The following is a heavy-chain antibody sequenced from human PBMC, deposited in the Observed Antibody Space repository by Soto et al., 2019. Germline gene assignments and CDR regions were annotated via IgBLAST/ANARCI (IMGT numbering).Heavy chain of an antibody. D-gene: IGHD2-21*02. CDR2: IIPIFGTP. Sequence: QVQLVQSGAEVKKPGSSVKVSCTASGGTFNNYAISWVRQAPGQGLEWLGGIIPIFGTPQYAQRFQGRVTITADKSTDTVYLELRSDDAAVYYCARSEYTDLNFYAMDVWGQGTTVTVSS. CDR3: ARSEYTDLNFYAMDV. J-gene: IGHJ6*02. V-gene: IGHV1-69*06. CDR1: GGTFNNYA.